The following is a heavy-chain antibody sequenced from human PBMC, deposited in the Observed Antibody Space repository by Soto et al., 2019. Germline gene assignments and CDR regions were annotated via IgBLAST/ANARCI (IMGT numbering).Heavy chain of an antibody. J-gene: IGHJ4*02. Sequence: DSGGGVVQPGTSLTLTCTASGFTFRSSGMHWVRQAPGKGLEWLAFLAYDGSQKFYADSVKGRFSISRDNTKNTLYLHMSSLTAEDTAIYYCAIVRVTDSPLDHWGPGTLVTVSS. CDR2: LAYDGSQK. CDR3: AIVRVTDSPLDH. CDR1: GFTFRSSG. D-gene: IGHD2-21*02. V-gene: IGHV3-30*03.